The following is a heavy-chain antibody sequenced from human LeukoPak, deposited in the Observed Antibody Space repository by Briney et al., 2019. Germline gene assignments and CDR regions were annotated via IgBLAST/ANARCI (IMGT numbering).Heavy chain of an antibody. D-gene: IGHD6-13*01. V-gene: IGHV4-59*08. CDR3: ARQNPAAEGQGLDH. CDR2: IYHTGTT. CDR1: GGSISSYY. J-gene: IGHJ4*02. Sequence: PSETLSLTCTVSGGSISSYYWSWIRQPPGKGLDWIRYIYHTGTTNYNPSLKSRVTMSVDTSKNQFSLKLSSVTAADTAVYYRARQNPAAEGQGLDHWGQGALVTVSS.